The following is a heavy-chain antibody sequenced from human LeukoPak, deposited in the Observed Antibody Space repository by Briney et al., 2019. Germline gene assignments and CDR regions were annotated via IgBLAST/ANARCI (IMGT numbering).Heavy chain of an antibody. J-gene: IGHJ5*02. CDR3: ARGRTPVLRFLEWFNRLRQNWFDP. CDR1: GYTFTSYD. Sequence: GASVKVSCKASGYTFTSYDINWVRQATGQGLEWMGWMNPNSGNTGYAQKFQGRVTMTRNTSISTAYMELSSLRSEDTAVYYCARGRTPVLRFLEWFNRLRQNWFDPWGQGTLVTVSS. D-gene: IGHD3-3*01. V-gene: IGHV1-8*01. CDR2: MNPNSGNT.